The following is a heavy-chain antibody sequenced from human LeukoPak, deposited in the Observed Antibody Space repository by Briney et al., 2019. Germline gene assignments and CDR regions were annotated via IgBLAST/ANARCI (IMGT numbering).Heavy chain of an antibody. CDR3: ARGRGTNYYYGLDV. CDR1: GDSFSGGGYS. D-gene: IGHD1-26*01. Sequence: PSETPSLTCAVSGDSFSGGGYSWSWIRQPPGKGLEWIGYIDQSGSSYYNPSLKSRLTISVDRSKSQFSLNLSTVTAADTAVYYCARGRGTNYYYGLDVWGQGITVTVSS. CDR2: IDQSGSS. V-gene: IGHV4-30-2*01. J-gene: IGHJ6*02.